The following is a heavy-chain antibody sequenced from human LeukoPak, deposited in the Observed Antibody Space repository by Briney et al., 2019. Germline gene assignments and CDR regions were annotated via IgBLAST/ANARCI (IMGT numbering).Heavy chain of an antibody. J-gene: IGHJ4*02. D-gene: IGHD3-10*01. CDR1: GFTFSSYG. CDR2: ISYDGSNK. CDR3: ARDGLGYYGSGSPQNYFDY. V-gene: IGHV3-30*19. Sequence: GGSLRLSCAASGFTFSSYGMHWVRQAPGKGLEWVAVISYDGSNKYYADSVKGRFTISRDNSKNTLYLQMNSLRAEDTAVYYCARDGLGYYGSGSPQNYFDYWGQGTLVTVSS.